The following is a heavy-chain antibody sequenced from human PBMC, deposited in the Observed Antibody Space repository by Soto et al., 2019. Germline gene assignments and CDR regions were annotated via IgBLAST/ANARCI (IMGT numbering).Heavy chain of an antibody. Sequence: PSETLSLTCTVSGGSISSYYWSWIRQPPGKGLEWIGYIYYSGSTNYNPSLKSRVTISVDTSKNQFSLKLSSVTAADTAVYYCARTSHGGKPTYYFDYWGQGTLVTVSS. CDR1: GGSISSYY. D-gene: IGHD2-15*01. V-gene: IGHV4-59*01. CDR3: ARTSHGGKPTYYFDY. J-gene: IGHJ4*02. CDR2: IYYSGST.